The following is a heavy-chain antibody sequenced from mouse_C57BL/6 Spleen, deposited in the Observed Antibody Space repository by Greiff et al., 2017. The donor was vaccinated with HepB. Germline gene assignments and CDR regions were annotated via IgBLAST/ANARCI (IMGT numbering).Heavy chain of an antibody. CDR3: ARNYYGSSYPAY. Sequence: QVQLQQPGAELVRPGTSVKLSCKASGYTFTSYWMHWVKQRPGQGLEWIGVIDPSDSYTNYNQKFKGKATLTVDTSSSTAYMQLSSLTSEDSAVYYCARNYYGSSYPAYWGQGTLVTVSA. V-gene: IGHV1-59*01. CDR1: GYTFTSYW. CDR2: IDPSDSYT. J-gene: IGHJ3*01. D-gene: IGHD1-1*01.